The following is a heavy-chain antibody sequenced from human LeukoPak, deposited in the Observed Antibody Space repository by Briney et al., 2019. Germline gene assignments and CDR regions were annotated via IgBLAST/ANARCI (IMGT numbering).Heavy chain of an antibody. Sequence: PSETLSLTCTVSGGSISSGGYYWSWIRQPPGEGLEWIGYIFHDGSTYYNPSLKSRVTISVDRSKNQFSLKLRSVTAADTAVYYCARARTGFDLWGQGALVTVSS. D-gene: IGHD1-1*01. CDR3: ARARTGFDL. J-gene: IGHJ5*02. V-gene: IGHV4-30-2*01. CDR2: IFHDGST. CDR1: GGSISSGGYY.